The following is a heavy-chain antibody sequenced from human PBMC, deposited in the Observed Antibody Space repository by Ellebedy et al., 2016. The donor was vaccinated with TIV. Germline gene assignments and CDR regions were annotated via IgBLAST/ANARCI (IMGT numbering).Heavy chain of an antibody. J-gene: IGHJ4*02. CDR3: ASEYDYGDYRRFDC. Sequence: MPSETLSLTCAVSGGSISGTTYYWAWIRQPPGKELEWIGSIYYTGSPYYNPSLNSRVTMSVDTSQNQFPLKVTSVTAADTAVYYCASEYDYGDYRRFDCWGQGTLVTVSS. CDR2: IYYTGSP. CDR1: GGSISGTTYY. D-gene: IGHD4-17*01. V-gene: IGHV4-39*01.